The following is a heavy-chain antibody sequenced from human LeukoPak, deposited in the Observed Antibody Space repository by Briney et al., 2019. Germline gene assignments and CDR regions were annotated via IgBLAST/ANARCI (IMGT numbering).Heavy chain of an antibody. D-gene: IGHD6-6*01. CDR1: GGSISSYY. CDR3: ARAVYSSSLNCFAP. J-gene: IGHJ5*02. Sequence: PSETLSLTCSVSGGSISSYYWNWIRQPPGKGLEWIGYISYSGSTNYNPSLKSRVTISVDTSKNQFSLKLSSVTAADTAVYYCARAVYSSSLNCFAPWGQGPLVTVSS. CDR2: ISYSGST. V-gene: IGHV4-59*01.